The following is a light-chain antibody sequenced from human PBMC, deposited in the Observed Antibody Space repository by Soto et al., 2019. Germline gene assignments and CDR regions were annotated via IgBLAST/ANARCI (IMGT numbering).Light chain of an antibody. CDR1: STDIGNNY. J-gene: IGLJ3*02. CDR2: NNN. CDR3: GTWDSSVSAGV. V-gene: IGLV1-51*01. Sequence: QSVLTQPPSVSAAPGQKVTISCSGSSTDIGNNYVSWYRQLPGTAPKLLIYNNNKRPSGIPDRFSGSKSGTSATLGITGLQTGDEAEYYCGTWDSSVSAGVFGGGTKLTVL.